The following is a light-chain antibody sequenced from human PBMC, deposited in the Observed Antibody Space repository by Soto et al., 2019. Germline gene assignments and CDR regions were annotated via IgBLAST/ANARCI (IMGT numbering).Light chain of an antibody. CDR3: KQYYTTPLT. CDR1: QSVLYSSNNNNY. V-gene: IGKV4-1*01. CDR2: WAS. Sequence: DIVMTQSPDSLAVSLGERATINCKSSQSVLYSSNNNNYLAGYQQKPGQPPKLLIYWASTRVSGVPDRFSGSGAGTDFTLTINSLQDEDVAVYYCKQYYTTPLTFGGGPKVEI. J-gene: IGKJ4*01.